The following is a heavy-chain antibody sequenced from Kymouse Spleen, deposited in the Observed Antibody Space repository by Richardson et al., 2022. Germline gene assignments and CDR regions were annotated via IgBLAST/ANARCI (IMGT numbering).Heavy chain of an antibody. D-gene: IGHD3-10*01. J-gene: IGHJ6*02. CDR3: ARGVTMVRGVITEYYYGMDV. Sequence: QVQLQQWGAGLLKPSETLSLTCAVYGGSFSGYYWSWIRQPPGKGLEWIGEINHSGSTNYNPSLKSRVTISVDTSKNQFSLKLSSVTAADTAVYYCARGVTMVRGVITEYYYGMDVWGQGTTVTVSS. CDR2: INHSGST. CDR1: GGSFSGYY. V-gene: IGHV4-34*01.